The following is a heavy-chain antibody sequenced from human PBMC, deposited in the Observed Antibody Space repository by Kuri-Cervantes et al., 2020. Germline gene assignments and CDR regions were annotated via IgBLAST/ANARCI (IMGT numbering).Heavy chain of an antibody. CDR1: GFTFSSSW. D-gene: IGHD4-17*01. Sequence: GGSLRLSCAASGFTFSSSWMHWVRQAPGKGLEWVAVISYDGSNKYYADYVKGRFTISRDNAKNSLYLQMNSLRDEDTAVYYCAREERQYGDYVFDYWGQGTLVTVSS. V-gene: IGHV3-30-3*01. CDR2: ISYDGSNK. J-gene: IGHJ4*02. CDR3: AREERQYGDYVFDY.